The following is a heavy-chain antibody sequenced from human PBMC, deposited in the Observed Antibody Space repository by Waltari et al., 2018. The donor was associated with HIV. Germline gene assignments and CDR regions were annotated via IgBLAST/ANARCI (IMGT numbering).Heavy chain of an antibody. Sequence: QVQLVESGGGVVQPGGSRRLSCAASEFPFSHYGMHWVRPAPGKGLEWVESIRYDGSDTYYEESMKGRFTISRDNSKNTLYLQMNSLRSEDTAVYYCARSSGGGTSGWFRWGQGTLVTVSS. CDR2: IRYDGSDT. V-gene: IGHV3-30*02. D-gene: IGHD6-19*01. J-gene: IGHJ4*02. CDR3: ARSSGGGTSGWFR. CDR1: EFPFSHYG.